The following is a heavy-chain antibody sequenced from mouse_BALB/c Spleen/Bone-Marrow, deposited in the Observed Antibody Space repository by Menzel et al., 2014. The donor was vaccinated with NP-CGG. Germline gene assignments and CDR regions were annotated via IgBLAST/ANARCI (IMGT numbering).Heavy chain of an antibody. V-gene: IGHV5-9-2*01. Sequence: EVKVVESGGGLVKSGGSLKLSCAASGFTFSNYGMSWVRQTPEKRLERVATISGGGSYTFYSDSVKGRFTISRDNAKNNLYLQLSSLRSEDTALYCCARHAYYDQTEVSFVYWGQGTLVAVSA. CDR3: ARHAYYDQTEVSFVY. CDR2: ISGGGSYT. D-gene: IGHD2-4*01. CDR1: GFTFSNYG. J-gene: IGHJ3*01.